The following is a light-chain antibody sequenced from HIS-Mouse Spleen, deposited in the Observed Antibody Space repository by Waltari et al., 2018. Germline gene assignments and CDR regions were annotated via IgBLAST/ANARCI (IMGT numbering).Light chain of an antibody. CDR2: EDS. CDR3: YSTDSSGNHRV. J-gene: IGLJ2*01. V-gene: IGLV3-10*01. CDR1: ALPKKY. Sequence: YELTQPPSVSVSPGQTARITCSGDALPKKYAYWYQQKSGQAPVLVIYEDSKRPSGTPERFSGSSSGTMATLTISGAQVEDEADYYCYSTDSSGNHRVFGGGTKLTVL.